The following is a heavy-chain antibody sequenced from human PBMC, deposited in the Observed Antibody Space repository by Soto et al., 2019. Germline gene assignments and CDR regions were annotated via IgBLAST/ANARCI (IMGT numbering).Heavy chain of an antibody. CDR3: ASSIAADGTEYYYGMDV. J-gene: IGHJ6*02. Sequence: ASVKVSCKASGYTFTGYYMHWVRQAPGQGLEWMGWINPNSGGTNYAQKFQGWVTMTRDTSISTAYMELSRLRSDDTAVYYCASSIAADGTEYYYGMDVWGQGTTVTVSS. D-gene: IGHD6-13*01. CDR2: INPNSGGT. CDR1: GYTFTGYY. V-gene: IGHV1-2*04.